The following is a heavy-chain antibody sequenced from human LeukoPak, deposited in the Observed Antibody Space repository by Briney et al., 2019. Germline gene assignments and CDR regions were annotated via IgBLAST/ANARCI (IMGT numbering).Heavy chain of an antibody. Sequence: KPSETLSLTCAASGYSISSGYYWGWIRQPPGKGLEWIGSIYHSGSTYYNPSLKSRVTISVDTSKNQFSLKLSSVTAADTAVYYCARRRGSYSIDYWGQGTLVTVSS. CDR1: GYSISSGYY. V-gene: IGHV4-38-2*01. D-gene: IGHD1-26*01. CDR2: IYHSGST. CDR3: ARRRGSYSIDY. J-gene: IGHJ4*02.